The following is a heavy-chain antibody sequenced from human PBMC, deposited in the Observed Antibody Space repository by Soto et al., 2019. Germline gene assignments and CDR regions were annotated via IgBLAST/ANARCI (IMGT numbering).Heavy chain of an antibody. V-gene: IGHV2-5*02. Sequence: SGPTLVNPTQTLTLTCTFSGFSLSTSGVGVGWIRQPAGKALEWLALIYWDDDKRYSPSLKSRLTITKDTSKNQVVLTMTNMDPVDTATYYCAHSGQEWLVLSDAFDIWGQGTMVTVSS. D-gene: IGHD6-19*01. CDR3: AHSGQEWLVLSDAFDI. CDR2: IYWDDDK. J-gene: IGHJ3*02. CDR1: GFSLSTSGVG.